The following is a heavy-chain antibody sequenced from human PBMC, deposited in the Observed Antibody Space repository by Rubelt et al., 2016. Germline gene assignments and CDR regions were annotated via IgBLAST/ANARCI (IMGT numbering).Heavy chain of an antibody. CDR2: ISYDGSNK. V-gene: IGHV3-33*05. D-gene: IGHD1-1*01. CDR3: ARHGDWSDPPFDY. Sequence: GKGLEWVTVISYDGSNKYYADSVKGRFTISRDNSKNTLYLQMNSLRAEDTAMYYCARHGDWSDPPFDYWGQGTLVTVSS. J-gene: IGHJ4*02.